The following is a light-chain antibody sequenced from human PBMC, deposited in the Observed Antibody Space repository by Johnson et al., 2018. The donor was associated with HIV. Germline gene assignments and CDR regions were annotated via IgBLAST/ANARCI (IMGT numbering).Light chain of an antibody. J-gene: IGLJ1*01. V-gene: IGLV1-51*02. CDR3: GTWDSRLGHYV. CDR1: SSNIGNNF. CDR2: ENS. Sequence: QSVLTQPPSVSAAPGQKVTISCSGSSSNIGNNFVSWYQHLPGTAPKLLIYENSKRPSGIPDRFSGSKSGTSATLRITGLQTGDEADYYCGTWDSRLGHYVFGTGTKITV.